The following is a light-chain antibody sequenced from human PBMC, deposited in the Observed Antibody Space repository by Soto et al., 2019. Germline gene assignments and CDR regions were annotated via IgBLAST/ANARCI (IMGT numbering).Light chain of an antibody. CDR1: QSISSW. V-gene: IGKV1-5*01. Sequence: DIQMTQSPSTLSAYVGDRVTITCRASQSISSWLAWYQQKPGKAPKLLIYDASSLETGVPSRFSGSGSGTDFTFTISSLQPEDIATYYCQQYDNLPRATFGQGTRLEI. CDR2: DAS. J-gene: IGKJ5*01. CDR3: QQYDNLPRAT.